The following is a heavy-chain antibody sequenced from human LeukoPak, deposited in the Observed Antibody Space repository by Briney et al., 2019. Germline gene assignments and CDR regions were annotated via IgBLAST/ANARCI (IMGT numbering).Heavy chain of an antibody. CDR1: GYTFTSYA. Sequence: ASVKVSCKASGYTFTSYAMHWVRQAPGQRLEWMGWISADNGNTKYSQKFQGRVTITRDTSASTAYMEQSSLRSEDTAVYCCARDSGRLLWFGELPYNWFDPWGQGTLVTVSS. J-gene: IGHJ5*02. CDR3: ARDSGRLLWFGELPYNWFDP. V-gene: IGHV1-3*01. D-gene: IGHD3-10*01. CDR2: ISADNGNT.